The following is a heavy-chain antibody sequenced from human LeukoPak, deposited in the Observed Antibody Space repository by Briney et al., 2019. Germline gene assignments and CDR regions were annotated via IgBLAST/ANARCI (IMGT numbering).Heavy chain of an antibody. CDR3: ARGYGYYFDY. D-gene: IGHD5-18*01. V-gene: IGHV6-1*01. J-gene: IGHJ4*02. Sequence: QSGPGLVKPAQTLSLTCTISGDSVSSNSAAWNWIRQSPSRGLEWLGRTYYSSKWYTDYALSVKSRITINPDTSKNQFSLQLNSVTPEDTAVYYCARGYGYYFDYWGQGTLVTVSP. CDR1: GDSVSSNSAA. CDR2: TYYSSKWYT.